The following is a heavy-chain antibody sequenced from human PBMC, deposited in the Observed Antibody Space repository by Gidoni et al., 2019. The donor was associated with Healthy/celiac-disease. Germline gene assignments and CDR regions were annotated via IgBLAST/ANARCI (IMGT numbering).Heavy chain of an antibody. J-gene: IGHJ3*02. Sequence: QVQLVESGGGVVQPGWSLRLPCAASGFTFSSYGLHWVRQAPGKGLAWVAVIWYDGSNKYYADSVKGRFTISRDNSKNTLYLQMNSLRAEDTAVYYCARAYSSGWYDAFDIWGQGTMVTVFS. CDR1: GFTFSSYG. CDR2: IWYDGSNK. D-gene: IGHD6-19*01. CDR3: ARAYSSGWYDAFDI. V-gene: IGHV3-33*01.